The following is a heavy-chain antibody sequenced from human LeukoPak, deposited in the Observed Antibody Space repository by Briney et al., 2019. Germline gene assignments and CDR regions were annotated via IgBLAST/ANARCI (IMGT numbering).Heavy chain of an antibody. V-gene: IGHV3-23*01. J-gene: IGHJ4*02. CDR1: GFPLSSYA. CDR2: TSSSDAGT. Sequence: GGSLRLSCAASGFPLSSYAMSWVRQAPGKGLEWVSATSSSDAGTYYADSVRGRFTISRDNAKTTLYLQMNSLRDEDTAVYYCAGDLISGSGSLGYWGQGTLVTVSS. D-gene: IGHD3-10*01. CDR3: AGDLISGSGSLGY.